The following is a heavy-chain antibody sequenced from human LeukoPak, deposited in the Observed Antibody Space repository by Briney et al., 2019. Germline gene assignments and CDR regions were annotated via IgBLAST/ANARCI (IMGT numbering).Heavy chain of an antibody. V-gene: IGHV3-7*01. CDR1: GFTFSSYW. CDR2: IKQDGSEK. D-gene: IGHD3-3*01. Sequence: GGSLRLSCAASGFTFSSYWMSWVRQAPGKGLEWVANIKQDGSEKYYVDSVKGRFTISRDNAKNSLYLQMNSLRAEDTAVYYCARAKDFWSGYYMDVWGKGTTVTVSS. CDR3: ARAKDFWSGYYMDV. J-gene: IGHJ6*03.